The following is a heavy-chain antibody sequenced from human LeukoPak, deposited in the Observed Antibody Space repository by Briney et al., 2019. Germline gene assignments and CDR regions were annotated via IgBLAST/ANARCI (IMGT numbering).Heavy chain of an antibody. V-gene: IGHV4-34*01. Sequence: SETLSLTCAVYGGSFSGYYWSWIRQPPGKGLEWIGEINHSGSTNYNPSLKSRVTISVDTSKNQFSLKLSSVTAADTAVYYCARALRSSSFPYHYYYGMDVWGQGTTVTVSS. CDR1: GGSFSGYY. CDR3: ARALRSSSFPYHYYYGMDV. CDR2: INHSGST. D-gene: IGHD6-6*01. J-gene: IGHJ6*02.